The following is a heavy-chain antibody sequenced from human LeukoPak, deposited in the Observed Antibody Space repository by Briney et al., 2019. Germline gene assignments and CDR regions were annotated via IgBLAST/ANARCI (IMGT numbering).Heavy chain of an antibody. CDR2: INHSGST. Sequence: PSETLSLTCAVYGGSFSGYYWSWIRQPPGKGLEWIGEINHSGSTNYNPSLKSRVTISVDTSKNQFSLKLSSVTAADTAVYYCARTYYDFWSGYLYYFDYWAREPWSPSPQ. CDR3: ARTYYDFWSGYLYYFDY. V-gene: IGHV4-34*01. CDR1: GGSFSGYY. J-gene: IGHJ4*02. D-gene: IGHD3-3*01.